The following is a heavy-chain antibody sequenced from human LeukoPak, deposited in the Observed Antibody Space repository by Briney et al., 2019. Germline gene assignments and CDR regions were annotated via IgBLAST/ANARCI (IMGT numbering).Heavy chain of an antibody. Sequence: PGGSLRLSCAASGFTFSNFWMNWVRQAPGKGLEWVANIKQDGSVKHYVDSVKGRFTISRDNSKNTLYLQMNSLRAEDTAVYYCAKALNFWSGYYKPDFDYWGQGTLVTVSS. D-gene: IGHD3-3*01. CDR2: IKQDGSVK. V-gene: IGHV3-7*01. CDR3: AKALNFWSGYYKPDFDY. CDR1: GFTFSNFW. J-gene: IGHJ4*02.